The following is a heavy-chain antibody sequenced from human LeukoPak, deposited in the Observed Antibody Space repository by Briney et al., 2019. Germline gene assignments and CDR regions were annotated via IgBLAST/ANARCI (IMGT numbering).Heavy chain of an antibody. D-gene: IGHD2-21*02. CDR3: ARGGFYCGDDCYVDY. Sequence: SETLSLTCAVYGGSLSYYYWSWIRQPPEKGLEWIGEVNRSGSTNYNPSLKSRVSISVDTSKNQFSLKLSSVTAADTAVYYCARGGFYCGDDCYVDYWGQGTLVTVSS. V-gene: IGHV4-34*01. CDR1: GGSLSYYY. J-gene: IGHJ4*02. CDR2: VNRSGST.